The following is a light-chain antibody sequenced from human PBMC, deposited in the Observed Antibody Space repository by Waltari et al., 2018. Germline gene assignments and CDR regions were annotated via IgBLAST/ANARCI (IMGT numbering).Light chain of an antibody. CDR3: GAWDDSLSGYV. V-gene: IGLV1-44*01. J-gene: IGLJ1*01. Sequence: QSVLTQPPSASGTPGQRVTISCSGRSSNIGSNVVNWFQQLPGPAPKLPIYSNNQRPSGVPDRFSASKSGTSASLAISGLQSEDEADYYCGAWDDSLSGYVFGTGTTVTVL. CDR2: SNN. CDR1: SSNIGSNV.